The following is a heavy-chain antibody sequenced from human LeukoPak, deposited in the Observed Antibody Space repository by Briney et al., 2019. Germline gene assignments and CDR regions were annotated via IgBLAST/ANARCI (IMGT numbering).Heavy chain of an antibody. CDR1: GFTFSSYS. V-gene: IGHV3-21*01. Sequence: PGGSLRLSCAASGFTFSSYSMNWVRQAPGKGLEWVSSISSSSSYIYYADSVKGRSTISRDNAKNSLYLQMNSLRAEDTAVYYCARDWWGAPRGIVVVPAAIRTGLGVWGKGTTVTVSS. D-gene: IGHD2-2*02. CDR2: ISSSSSYI. J-gene: IGHJ6*04. CDR3: ARDWWGAPRGIVVVPAAIRTGLGV.